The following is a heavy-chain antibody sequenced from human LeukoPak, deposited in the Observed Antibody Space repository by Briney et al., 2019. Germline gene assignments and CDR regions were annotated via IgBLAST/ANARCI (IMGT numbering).Heavy chain of an antibody. CDR1: GFTFSSYA. V-gene: IGHV3-23*01. J-gene: IGHJ4*02. CDR3: AKSGRTGITAADLDY. CDR2: ISGSDGST. D-gene: IGHD6-13*01. Sequence: GGSLRLSCAASGFTFSSYAMNWVRQAPGKGLEWVSAISGSDGSTYYTDSVKGRFTISRDNSKNTLYLQMSSLRAEDTAVYYCAKSGRTGITAADLDYLGQGTLVTVSS.